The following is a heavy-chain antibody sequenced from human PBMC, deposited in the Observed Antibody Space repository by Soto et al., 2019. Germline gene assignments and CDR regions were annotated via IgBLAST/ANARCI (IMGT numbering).Heavy chain of an antibody. V-gene: IGHV3-30-3*01. CDR1: GFTFSSYA. J-gene: IGHJ4*02. Sequence: QVQLVESGGGVVQPGRSLRLSCAASGFTFSSYAMHWVRQAPGKGLEWVEVISYDGSNKYYADSVKGRFTIYRDNSKNTLYLQMNSLRAEDTAVYYGARVPYGHPKLYYFDYWGQGTLVTVSS. CDR3: ARVPYGHPKLYYFDY. CDR2: ISYDGSNK. D-gene: IGHD4-17*01.